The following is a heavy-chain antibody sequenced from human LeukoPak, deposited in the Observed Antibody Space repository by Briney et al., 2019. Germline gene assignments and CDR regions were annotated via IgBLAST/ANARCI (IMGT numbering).Heavy chain of an antibody. CDR2: IYPGDSDT. Sequence: GESLKISCKGSGYSFTSYWIGWVRQMPGKGLEWMGIIYPGDSDTRYSPSFQGQVTISADKSISTAYLQWSSLKASDTATYYCARLGYDSSGYYYFDYWGQGTLVTVSS. D-gene: IGHD3-22*01. J-gene: IGHJ4*02. V-gene: IGHV5-51*01. CDR3: ARLGYDSSGYYYFDY. CDR1: GYSFTSYW.